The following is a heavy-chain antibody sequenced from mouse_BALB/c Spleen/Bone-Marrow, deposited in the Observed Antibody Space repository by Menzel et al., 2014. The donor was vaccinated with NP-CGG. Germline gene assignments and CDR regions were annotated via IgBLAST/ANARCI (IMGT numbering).Heavy chain of an antibody. V-gene: IGHV14-3*02. CDR2: IDPVNGNT. J-gene: IGHJ3*01. CDR1: GFNIKDTY. D-gene: IGHD1-1*01. CDR3: AKYYYGNSLFAY. Sequence: EVKLQESGAELVKPGASVKLSCTASGFNIKDTYMHWVKPRPEQGLEWIGRIDPVNGNTKYDPKFQGKATITADTSSNTAYLQLSSLTSEDTAVYYCAKYYYGNSLFAYWGQGTLVTVSA.